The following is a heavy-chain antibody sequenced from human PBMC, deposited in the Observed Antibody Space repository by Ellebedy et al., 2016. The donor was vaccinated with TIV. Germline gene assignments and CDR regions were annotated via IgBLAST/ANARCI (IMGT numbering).Heavy chain of an antibody. J-gene: IGHJ4*02. CDR3: AMSSDWGLGAPDY. CDR1: GGTFSSYA. CDR2: IIPIFGTA. Sequence: AASVKVSCKASGGTFSSYAISWVRQAPGQGLEWMGGIIPIFGTANYAQKFQGRVTITADESTSTAYMELSRLRSDDTAVYYCAMSSDWGLGAPDYWGQGTLVTVSS. D-gene: IGHD7-27*01. V-gene: IGHV1-69*13.